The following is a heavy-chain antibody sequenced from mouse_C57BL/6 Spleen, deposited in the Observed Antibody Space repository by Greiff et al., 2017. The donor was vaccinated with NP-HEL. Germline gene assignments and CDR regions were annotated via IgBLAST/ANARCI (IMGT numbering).Heavy chain of an antibody. Sequence: EVHVVESGGGLVQPGGSLKLSCAASGFTFSDYGMAWVRQAPRKGPEWVAFLSNLAYSIYYADTVTGRFTISRENAKNTLYLEMSSLRSEDTAMYYCARQGIYYDYDGFAYWGQGTLVTVSA. CDR1: GFTFSDYG. J-gene: IGHJ3*01. V-gene: IGHV5-15*01. CDR3: ARQGIYYDYDGFAY. CDR2: LSNLAYSI. D-gene: IGHD2-4*01.